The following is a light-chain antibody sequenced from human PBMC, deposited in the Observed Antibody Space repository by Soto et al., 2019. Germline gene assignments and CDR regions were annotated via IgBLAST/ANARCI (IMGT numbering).Light chain of an antibody. J-gene: IGKJ2*01. CDR1: QNISPW. CDR3: QQYKTYFRT. CDR2: NAY. V-gene: IGKV1-5*03. Sequence: DIQMTQSPSTLSASVGDRVTITCRASQNISPWLAWYQQKPGKAPKIVIYNAYSLESGVPSRFSGSDSGTELTLTISSLQPDDFATYYCQQYKTYFRTFGQGTKLEIK.